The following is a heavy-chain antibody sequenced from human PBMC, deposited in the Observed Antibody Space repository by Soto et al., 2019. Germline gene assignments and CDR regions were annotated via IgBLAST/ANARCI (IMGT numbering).Heavy chain of an antibody. Sequence: GGSLRLSCAASGFTFSSYAIHWVRQAPGKGLEWVAVISYDGSNKYYADSVKGRFTISRDNSKNTLYLQMNSLKSEDTTVFYCARDVGQGSGSNYWFDPWGQGTLVTVSS. J-gene: IGHJ5*02. CDR3: ARDVGQGSGSNYWFDP. CDR2: ISYDGSNK. V-gene: IGHV3-30-3*01. D-gene: IGHD3-10*01. CDR1: GFTFSSYA.